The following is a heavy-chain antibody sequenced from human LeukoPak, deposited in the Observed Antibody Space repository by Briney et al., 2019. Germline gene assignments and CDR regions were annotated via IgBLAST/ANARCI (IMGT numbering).Heavy chain of an antibody. D-gene: IGHD1-26*01. CDR2: IYHSGST. CDR3: ARDRVGATAIDY. J-gene: IGHJ4*02. V-gene: IGHV4-38-2*02. Sequence: SETLSLTCTVSGYSISGAYYWGWIRQPPGKGLEWIGNIYHSGSTYYNPSLRGRVTISVDTSKNQFSLKLDSVTAADTAVYYCARDRVGATAIDYWGQGTLVTVSS. CDR1: GYSISGAYY.